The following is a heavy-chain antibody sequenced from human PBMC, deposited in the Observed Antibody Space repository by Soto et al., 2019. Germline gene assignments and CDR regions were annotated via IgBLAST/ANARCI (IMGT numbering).Heavy chain of an antibody. CDR3: AGGGVRGVITRTRDYYGMDV. CDR2: IFPGDSDT. CDR1: GYSFTTYW. Sequence: PGESLKISCKGSGYSFTTYWIGWVRQMPGKGLEWMGIIFPGDSDTRYSPSFQGQVTISVDKSITTAYLQWTSLKASDTAMYYCAGGGVRGVITRTRDYYGMDVWGQGTTVTVSS. V-gene: IGHV5-51*01. J-gene: IGHJ6*02. D-gene: IGHD3-10*01.